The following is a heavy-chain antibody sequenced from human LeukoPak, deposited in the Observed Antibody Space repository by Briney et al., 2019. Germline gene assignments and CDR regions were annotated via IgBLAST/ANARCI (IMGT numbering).Heavy chain of an antibody. CDR3: AITPGYSSNLRNAFDI. V-gene: IGHV1-8*01. CDR2: MNPNSANT. CDR1: GYTFTSYD. J-gene: IGHJ3*02. Sequence: ASVKVSCKASGYTFTSYDINWVRQATGQGLEWMGWMNPNSANTGYAQKFQGRVTMTRNTSISTAYMELSSLRSEDTAVYYCAITPGYSSNLRNAFDIWGQGTMVTVSS. D-gene: IGHD6-13*01.